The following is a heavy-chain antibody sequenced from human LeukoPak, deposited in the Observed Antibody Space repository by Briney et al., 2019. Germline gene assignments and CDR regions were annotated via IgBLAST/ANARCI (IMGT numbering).Heavy chain of an antibody. CDR2: IYHSGST. V-gene: IGHV4-30-2*01. CDR3: ARDRGGYDDAFDI. J-gene: IGHJ3*02. CDR1: GGSISSGGYS. Sequence: KSSETLSLTCAVSGGSISSGGYSWSRVRQPPGKGLEWIGYIYHSGSTYYNPSLKSRVTISVDRSKNQFSLKLSSVTAADTAVYYCARDRGGYDDAFDIWGQGTMVTVSS. D-gene: IGHD5-12*01.